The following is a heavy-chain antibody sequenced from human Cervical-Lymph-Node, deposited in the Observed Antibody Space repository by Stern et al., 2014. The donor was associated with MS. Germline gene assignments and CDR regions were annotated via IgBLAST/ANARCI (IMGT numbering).Heavy chain of an antibody. V-gene: IGHV1-69*01. CDR1: GGTFSSYA. CDR2: IIPIFGTA. Sequence: QVQLVQSGAEVKQPGSSVKVSCKASGGTFSSYAISWVRQAPGKGLEWMGGIIPIFGTANYDQKVQSSVPITEDESTSTAYMELSSLRSEDTAVYYCASGYSAYYYGMDVWGQGTTVTVSS. D-gene: IGHD2-21*01. CDR3: ASGYSAYYYGMDV. J-gene: IGHJ6*02.